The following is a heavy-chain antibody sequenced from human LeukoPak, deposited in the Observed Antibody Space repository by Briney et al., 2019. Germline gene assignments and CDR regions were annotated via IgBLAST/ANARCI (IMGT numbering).Heavy chain of an antibody. Sequence: GGSLRLSCAASGFTFSDYYMSWIRQAPGKGLEWVSYISSSGSTIYYADSVRGRFTISRDNAKNSLYLQMNSLRAEDTAVYYCARSGAGYYYYYYGMDVWGQGTTVTVSS. CDR3: ARSGAGYYYYYYGMDV. J-gene: IGHJ6*02. D-gene: IGHD1-26*01. CDR2: ISSSGSTI. CDR1: GFTFSDYY. V-gene: IGHV3-11*04.